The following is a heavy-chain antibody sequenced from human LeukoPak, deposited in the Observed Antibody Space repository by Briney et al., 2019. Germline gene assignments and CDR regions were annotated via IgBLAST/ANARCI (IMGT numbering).Heavy chain of an antibody. Sequence: GASVKVSCKASGYTFITYPMNWVRQAPGQGLEWMGWINPNTGNPTYAQAFTGRFVFSLDTSVSTAYLQISSLNTEDTAVYYCAIDQPVAGVSNFDSWGQGTLVTVSS. CDR1: GYTFITYP. CDR3: AIDQPVAGVSNFDS. CDR2: INPNTGNP. J-gene: IGHJ4*02. D-gene: IGHD6-19*01. V-gene: IGHV7-4-1*02.